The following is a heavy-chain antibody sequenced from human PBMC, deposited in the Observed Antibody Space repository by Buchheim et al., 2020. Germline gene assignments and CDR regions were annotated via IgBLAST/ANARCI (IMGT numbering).Heavy chain of an antibody. J-gene: IGHJ6*02. CDR2: IYYSGST. V-gene: IGHV4-39*07. CDR3: ARDGYNSYYYYGMDV. CDR1: GGSISSSSYY. D-gene: IGHD5-24*01. Sequence: QLQLQESGPELVKPSETLSLTCTVSGGSISSSSYYWGWIRQPPGKGLEWIGSIYYSGSTYYNPSLKSRVTISVDTSKNQFSLKLSSVTAADTAVYYCARDGYNSYYYYGMDVWGQGTT.